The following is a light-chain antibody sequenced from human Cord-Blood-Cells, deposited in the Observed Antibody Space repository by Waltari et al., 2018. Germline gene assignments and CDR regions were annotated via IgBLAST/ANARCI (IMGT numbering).Light chain of an antibody. J-gene: IGLJ3*02. CDR3: QSYESSNHWG. Sequence: NFMLTQPHSVSESPGKTVTISCTRSSGSIASNYVQWYPQRPGSSPTTVIDQYNQRPCGVPARVSGSSYNSSNSASLPISGLKTEDEVDYYCQSYESSNHWGFGGGTKLTVL. V-gene: IGLV6-57*01. CDR2: QYN. CDR1: SGSIASNY.